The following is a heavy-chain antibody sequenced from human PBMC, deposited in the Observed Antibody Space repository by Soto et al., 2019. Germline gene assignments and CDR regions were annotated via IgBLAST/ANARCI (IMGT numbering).Heavy chain of an antibody. CDR1: GGSISSYY. CDR3: ASHDYGAPKRDYYMDV. J-gene: IGHJ6*03. V-gene: IGHV4-59*01. CDR2: IYYSGST. D-gene: IGHD4-17*01. Sequence: PSETLSLTCTVSGGSISSYYRSWIRQPPGKGLEWIGYIYYSGSTNYNPSLKSRVTISVDTSKNQFSLKLSSVTAADTAVYYCASHDYGAPKRDYYMDVWGKGTTVTVSS.